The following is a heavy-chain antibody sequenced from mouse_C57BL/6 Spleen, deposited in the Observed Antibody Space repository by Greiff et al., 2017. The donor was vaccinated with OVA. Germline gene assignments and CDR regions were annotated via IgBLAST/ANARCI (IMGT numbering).Heavy chain of an antibody. CDR3: ARVVDYDYAMDY. CDR1: GYTFTSYW. V-gene: IGHV1-55*01. D-gene: IGHD2-4*01. CDR2: LYPGSGST. Sequence: VQLQQPGAELVKPGASVKMSCKASGYTFTSYWITWVKQRPGQGLEWIGDLYPGSGSTNYNEKFKSKATLTVDTSSSTAYMQLSSLTSEDSAVYYCARVVDYDYAMDYWGQGTSVTVSS. J-gene: IGHJ4*01.